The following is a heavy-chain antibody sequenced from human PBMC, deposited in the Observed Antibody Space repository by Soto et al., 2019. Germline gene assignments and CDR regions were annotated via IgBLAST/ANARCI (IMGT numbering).Heavy chain of an antibody. CDR3: ARGGGISIVGYSYFDN. D-gene: IGHD3-3*02. Sequence: QVQLVESGGGLVKPGGSLRLSCEASGFTFSDYYMNWIRQAPGKGLEWVSYISGSGSNIYYADSVKGRFTISRDNAKNSLYLQMKSLIAEDTTVYYCARGGGISIVGYSYFDNWGQGTLVTVSS. J-gene: IGHJ4*02. CDR2: ISGSGSNI. CDR1: GFTFSDYY. V-gene: IGHV3-11*01.